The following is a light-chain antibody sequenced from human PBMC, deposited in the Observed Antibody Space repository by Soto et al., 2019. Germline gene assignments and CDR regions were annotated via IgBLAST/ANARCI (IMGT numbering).Light chain of an antibody. J-gene: IGKJ2*01. CDR1: QSILYRLNNKNF. V-gene: IGKV4-1*01. CDR2: WAS. CDR3: HQYYSAPYT. Sequence: DIVMTQSPDSLAVSLGERATINCKSSQSILYRLNNKNFLAWYQQKPGQPPKLLIYWASTRESGVPDRFSGSDSGTDFTLTISSLQAADVAVYYCHQYYSAPYTFGQGTKLEIK.